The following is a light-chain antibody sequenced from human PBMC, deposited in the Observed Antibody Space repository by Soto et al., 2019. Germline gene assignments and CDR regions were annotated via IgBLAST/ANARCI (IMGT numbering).Light chain of an antibody. J-gene: IGKJ1*01. Sequence: EIVMTQSPATLSVSPGERATLSCRASQSVSTNLAWYQQKPGQAPRLLIYGASTRTTGIPARFSGSGSATEFTLTSSSLQSEYFSVYYCQQYNNWGTFGQGTKVEIK. CDR2: GAS. CDR1: QSVSTN. V-gene: IGKV3-15*01. CDR3: QQYNNWGT.